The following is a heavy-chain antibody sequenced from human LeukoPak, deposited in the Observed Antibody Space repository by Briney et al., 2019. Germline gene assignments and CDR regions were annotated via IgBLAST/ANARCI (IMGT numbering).Heavy chain of an antibody. CDR3: ARDPRMFGELLGVFDY. CDR2: IYTSGST. V-gene: IGHV4-4*07. D-gene: IGHD3-10*02. CDR1: GGSISSYY. Sequence: SETLSLTCTVSGGSISSYYWSWIRQPAGKGLEWIGRIYTSGSTNYNPSLKSRVTMSVDTSKNQFSLKLSSVTAADTAVYYCARDPRMFGELLGVFDYWGQGTLVTVSS. J-gene: IGHJ4*02.